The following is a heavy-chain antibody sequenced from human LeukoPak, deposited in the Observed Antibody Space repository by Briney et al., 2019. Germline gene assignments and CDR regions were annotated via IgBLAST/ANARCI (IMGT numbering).Heavy chain of an antibody. CDR3: ARHPSYYDFWSGYYKPDSDFDY. J-gene: IGHJ4*02. D-gene: IGHD3-3*01. CDR1: GGPISSSSYY. CDR2: IYYSGST. Sequence: ASETLSLTCTVSGGPISSSSYYWGWIRQPPGKGLEWIGSIYYSGSTDYNPSLKSRVTISVDTSKNQFSLKLSSVTAADTAVYYCARHPSYYDFWSGYYKPDSDFDYWGQGTLVTVSS. V-gene: IGHV4-39*01.